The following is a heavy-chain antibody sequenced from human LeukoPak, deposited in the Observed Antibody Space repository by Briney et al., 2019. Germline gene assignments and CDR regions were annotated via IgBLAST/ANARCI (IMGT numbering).Heavy chain of an antibody. J-gene: IGHJ4*02. D-gene: IGHD1-26*01. V-gene: IGHV3-48*02. CDR1: GFTFSDYP. CDR2: IRTNIENTM. Sequence: PGGSLRLSCAASGFTFSDYPMNWVRQAPGKGLEWISNIRTNIENTMFYADSVKGRFTISRDDAKNSLSLQMNSLRDEDTAVYYCAKEAYSGSYQYYFDYWGQGTPVTVSS. CDR3: AKEAYSGSYQYYFDY.